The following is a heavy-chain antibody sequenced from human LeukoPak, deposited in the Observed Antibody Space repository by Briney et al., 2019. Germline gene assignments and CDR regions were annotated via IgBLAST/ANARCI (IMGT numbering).Heavy chain of an antibody. Sequence: SETLSLTCTVSGGSISSYYWSWIRQPPGKGLEWIGYIYYSGSTNYNPSLKSRVTISVDTSKNQFSLKLSSVTAADTAVYYCARGRPFQSQQQQLSQGWFDPWGQGTLVTVSS. CDR2: IYYSGST. D-gene: IGHD6-13*01. CDR1: GGSISSYY. V-gene: IGHV4-59*01. J-gene: IGHJ5*02. CDR3: ARGRPFQSQQQQLSQGWFDP.